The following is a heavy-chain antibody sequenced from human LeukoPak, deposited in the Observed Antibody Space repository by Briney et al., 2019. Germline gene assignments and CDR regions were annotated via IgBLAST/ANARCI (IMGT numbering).Heavy chain of an antibody. Sequence: SETLSLTCTISGGSFTKSSYYWGWIRQPPGEGLEWIGTMFQSGSTSYEASLKSRVTISADTSKNQFSLRLRSVTAADTAVYYCARLNLWLGVELATIGAFDIWGPGKMVTISS. V-gene: IGHV4-39*01. J-gene: IGHJ3*02. CDR1: GGSFTKSSYY. D-gene: IGHD5-24*01. CDR2: MFQSGST. CDR3: ARLNLWLGVELATIGAFDI.